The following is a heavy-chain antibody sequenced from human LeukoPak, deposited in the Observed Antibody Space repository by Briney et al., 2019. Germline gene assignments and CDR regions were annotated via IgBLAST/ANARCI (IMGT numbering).Heavy chain of an antibody. Sequence: ASVKVSCKASGYTFTSYYMHWVRQAPGQGLEWMGIINPSGGSTSYAQKFQGRVTMTRDTSTSTVYMELSSLRSEDTAVYYCARRYCSGGSCTDAFDIWGQGTMVTVSS. V-gene: IGHV1-46*01. D-gene: IGHD2-15*01. CDR2: INPSGGST. J-gene: IGHJ3*02. CDR3: ARRYCSGGSCTDAFDI. CDR1: GYTFTSYY.